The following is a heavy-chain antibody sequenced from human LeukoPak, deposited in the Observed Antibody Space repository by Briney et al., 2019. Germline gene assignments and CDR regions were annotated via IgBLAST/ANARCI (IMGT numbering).Heavy chain of an antibody. CDR3: ARVSLKDFWSGYYNY. CDR1: GYPFTSYD. D-gene: IGHD3-3*01. CDR2: LNPNSGNT. J-gene: IGHJ4*02. V-gene: IGHV1-8*01. Sequence: ASVKVSCKTSGYPFTSYDLNWVRQATGQGLEWMGWLNPNSGNTGYAQKFQGRVTMTSNTSISTAYMDLSSLRSEDTAVYYCARVSLKDFWSGYYNYWGQGTLVTVSS.